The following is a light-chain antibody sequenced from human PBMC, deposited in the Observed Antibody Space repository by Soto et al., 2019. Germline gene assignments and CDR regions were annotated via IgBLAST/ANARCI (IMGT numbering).Light chain of an antibody. J-gene: IGKJ3*01. CDR1: QAISIY. V-gene: IGKV1-27*01. CDR3: QKYNSAPLT. CDR2: SAS. Sequence: DIQLTQSPPSLSASVGDRVTITCRASQAISIYVAWYQQKPGKIPKLLIFSASTVQSGVPSRFSGSGSGTDLTLTISNLQPEDVATYYCQKYNSAPLTFGPGTKVDLK.